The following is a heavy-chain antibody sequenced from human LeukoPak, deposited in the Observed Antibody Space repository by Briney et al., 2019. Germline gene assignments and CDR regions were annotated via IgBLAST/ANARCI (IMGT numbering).Heavy chain of an antibody. Sequence: GGSLRLSCAASGFTFSSYGMHWVRQAPGKGLEWVAFIRYDGSNKYYADSVKGRLTISRDNAKNSLYLQMNSLRAEDTAVYYCAKDSRGYNWNNVDHWGQGTLVTVSS. D-gene: IGHD1/OR15-1a*01. J-gene: IGHJ4*02. CDR1: GFTFSSYG. CDR3: AKDSRGYNWNNVDH. CDR2: IRYDGSNK. V-gene: IGHV3-30*02.